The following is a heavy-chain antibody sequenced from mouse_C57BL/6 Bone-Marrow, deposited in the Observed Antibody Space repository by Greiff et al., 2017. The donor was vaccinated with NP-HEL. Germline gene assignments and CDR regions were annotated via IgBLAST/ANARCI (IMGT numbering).Heavy chain of an antibody. CDR3: ARSGERAPRD. Sequence: EVQLQQSGPELVKPGASVKISCKASGYTFTDYYMNWVKQSHGKSLEWIGDINPNNGGTSYNQKFKGKATLTVDKSSSTAYMELRSLTSEDSAVYYCARSGERAPRDWGQGTTLTVSS. D-gene: IGHD1-3*01. CDR1: GYTFTDYY. CDR2: INPNNGGT. J-gene: IGHJ2*01. V-gene: IGHV1-26*01.